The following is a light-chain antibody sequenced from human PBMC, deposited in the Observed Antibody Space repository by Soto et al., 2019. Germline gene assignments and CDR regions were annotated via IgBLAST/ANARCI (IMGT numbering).Light chain of an antibody. J-gene: IGKJ2*01. CDR3: QQYSSSVMYT. CDR1: QSLSRNY. Sequence: EILLTQSPGTLSLSPGERATLSCRASQSLSRNYLAWYQQKPGQAPRLLIYGAFSRATGSPDRFSGGGSGTDFTLTISRLEPEDFAVYYCQQYSSSVMYTFGQGTKLEIK. CDR2: GAF. V-gene: IGKV3-20*01.